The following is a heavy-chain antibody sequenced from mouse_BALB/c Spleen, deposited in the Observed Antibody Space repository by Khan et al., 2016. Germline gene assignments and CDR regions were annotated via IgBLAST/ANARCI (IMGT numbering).Heavy chain of an antibody. Sequence: EVKLEESGGGLVQPGGSMKLSCVASGFTFSNYWMNWVRQSPEKGLEWVAEIRLKSNNYATHSAESVKGRFTISRDDSKSSVYLQMNNLRAEDTGIYYCTRDGYFDVWGAGTTVTVSA. CDR2: IRLKSNNYAT. CDR3: TRDGYFDV. V-gene: IGHV6-6*02. CDR1: GFTFSNYW. J-gene: IGHJ1*01.